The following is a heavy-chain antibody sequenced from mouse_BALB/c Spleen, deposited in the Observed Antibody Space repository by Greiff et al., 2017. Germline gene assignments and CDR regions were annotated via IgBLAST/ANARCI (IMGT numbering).Heavy chain of an antibody. V-gene: IGHV1S16*01. Sequence: QVQLQQPGAELVKPGASVKLSCTASGYTFNSYYMYWVKQRPVQGLEWIGGINPSNGGTNFNEKFKSKATLTVDKSSSTAYMQLSSLTSEDSAVYYCTIKYGNYGWFAYWGQGTLVTVSA. CDR3: TIKYGNYGWFAY. CDR1: GYTFNSYY. J-gene: IGHJ3*01. CDR2: INPSNGGT. D-gene: IGHD2-10*02.